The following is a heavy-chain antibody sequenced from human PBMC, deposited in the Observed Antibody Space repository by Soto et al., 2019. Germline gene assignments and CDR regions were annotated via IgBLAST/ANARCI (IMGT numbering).Heavy chain of an antibody. D-gene: IGHD6-13*01. CDR3: ARVSTVTYSSSWADPNFDY. V-gene: IGHV1-18*01. CDR1: GYTFTSNG. J-gene: IGHJ4*02. CDR2: ISAYNGNT. Sequence: GTSVKVSCKDSGYTFTSNGISWVRQAPGQGLEWMGWISAYNGNTNYAQKLQGRVTMTTDTSTSTAYMELRSLRSDDTAVYYCARVSTVTYSSSWADPNFDYWGQGTLVTVSS.